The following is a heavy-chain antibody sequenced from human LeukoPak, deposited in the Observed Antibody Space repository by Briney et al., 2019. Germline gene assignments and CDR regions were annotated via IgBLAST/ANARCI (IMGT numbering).Heavy chain of an antibody. D-gene: IGHD2-2*01. CDR1: GGTFSSYA. J-gene: IGHJ5*02. CDR3: AREDCSSTSCPRGRFDP. V-gene: IGHV1-69*05. Sequence: SVKVSCKASGGTFSSYAISWVRQAPGQGLDWMGGIIPICGTANYAQKLKGRVTITTDESTSTAYMELSRLRSEDTAVYYCAREDCSSTSCPRGRFDPWGQGTLVTVSS. CDR2: IIPICGTA.